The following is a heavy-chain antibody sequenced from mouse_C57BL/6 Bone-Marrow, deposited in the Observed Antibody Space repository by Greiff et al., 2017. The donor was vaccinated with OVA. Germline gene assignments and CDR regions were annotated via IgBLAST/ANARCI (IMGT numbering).Heavy chain of an antibody. D-gene: IGHD1-1*01. Sequence: VQLQQSGPELVKPGASVKIPCKASGYTFTDYNMDWVKQSHGKSLEWIGDINPNNGGTIYNQKFKGKATLTVDKSSSTAYMELRSLTSEDTAVYYCARAYYGSSYHWYFDDWGTGTTVTVSS. CDR3: ARAYYGSSYHWYFDD. CDR1: GYTFTDYN. V-gene: IGHV1-18*01. CDR2: INPNNGGT. J-gene: IGHJ1*03.